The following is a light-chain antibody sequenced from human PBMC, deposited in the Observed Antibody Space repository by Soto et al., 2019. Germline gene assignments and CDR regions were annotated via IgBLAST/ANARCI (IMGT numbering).Light chain of an antibody. V-gene: IGKV4-1*01. CDR1: QSVLYSSNNKNY. J-gene: IGKJ4*01. CDR3: QQYYSTLLT. Sequence: DIVMTQSPDSLAVSLGERATINCKSSQSVLYSSNNKNYLAWYQHKPGQPPKLLIYWASTRESGVPDRFSGSGSETDFTLTISSLQAEDVAVYYCQQYYSTLLTFGGGTKVEIK. CDR2: WAS.